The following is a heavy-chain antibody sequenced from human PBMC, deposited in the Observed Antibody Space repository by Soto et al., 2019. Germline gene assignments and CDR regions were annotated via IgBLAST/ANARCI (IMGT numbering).Heavy chain of an antibody. Sequence: ASVKVSCKASGYTFSSYCMNWVRQAPGQGLEWLGIINPSGGYTTYAQRFLGRVTMTSDTSTSTVHMELGSLTSEDTAVYYCARGGGIVVVTTPYDPWGEGTLVTVPQ. CDR2: INPSGGYT. CDR3: ARGGGIVVVTTPYDP. D-gene: IGHD2-21*02. V-gene: IGHV1-46*03. CDR1: GYTFSSYC. J-gene: IGHJ5*02.